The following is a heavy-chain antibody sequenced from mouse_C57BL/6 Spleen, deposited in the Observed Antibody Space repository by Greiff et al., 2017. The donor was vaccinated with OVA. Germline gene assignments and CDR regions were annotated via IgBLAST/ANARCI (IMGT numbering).Heavy chain of an antibody. CDR3: AREGGTGASDWYFDV. Sequence: EVKLLESGPGLVKPSQSLSLTCSVTGYSITSGYYWNWIRQFPGNKLEWMGYISYDGSNNYNPSLKNRISITRDTSKNQFFLKLNSVTTEDTATYYCAREGGTGASDWYFDVWGTGTTVTVSS. V-gene: IGHV3-6*01. D-gene: IGHD4-1*01. J-gene: IGHJ1*03. CDR2: ISYDGSN. CDR1: GYSITSGYY.